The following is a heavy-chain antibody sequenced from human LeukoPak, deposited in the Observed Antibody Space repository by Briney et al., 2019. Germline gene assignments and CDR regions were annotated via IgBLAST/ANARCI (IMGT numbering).Heavy chain of an antibody. Sequence: SETLSLTCTVSGGSISSSSYYWGWIRQPPGKGLEWIGSIHYSGSTYYNPSLKSRVTISVDTSKNQLSLKLSSVTAADTAVYYCARHVWFGAYNWFDPWGQGTLVTVSS. D-gene: IGHD3-10*01. V-gene: IGHV4-39*01. CDR1: GGSISSSSYY. J-gene: IGHJ5*02. CDR2: IHYSGST. CDR3: ARHVWFGAYNWFDP.